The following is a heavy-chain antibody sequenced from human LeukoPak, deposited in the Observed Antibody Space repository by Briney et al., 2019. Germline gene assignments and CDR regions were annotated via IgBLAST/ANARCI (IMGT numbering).Heavy chain of an antibody. CDR2: IYPHDSST. J-gene: IGHJ4*02. D-gene: IGHD5-12*01. CDR3: ARVDRRGYSDYTAILPDY. CDR1: GYYFISNW. V-gene: IGHV5-51*01. Sequence: GESLKISCQGSGYYFISNWIGWVRQTPGKGLEFLGIIYPHDSSTIYSPSFQGQVTVSVDKSITTAYLQLNSLKSSDTGMYYCARVDRRGYSDYTAILPDYWGQGTLVTVSS.